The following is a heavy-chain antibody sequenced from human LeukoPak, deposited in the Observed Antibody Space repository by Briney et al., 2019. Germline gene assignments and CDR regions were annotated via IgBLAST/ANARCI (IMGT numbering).Heavy chain of an antibody. V-gene: IGHV4-38-2*02. CDR1: GYSVSSGFY. J-gene: IGHJ6*04. Sequence: ASETLSLTCSVSGYSVSSGFYWGWIRQPPGKGLTWIGTIYHSGSTYYNPSLKSRVTISLDTSKNQFSLKLSSVTAADTAVYYCARHHYYGSGMDVWGKGTTVTISS. CDR3: ARHHYYGSGMDV. CDR2: IYHSGST. D-gene: IGHD3-10*01.